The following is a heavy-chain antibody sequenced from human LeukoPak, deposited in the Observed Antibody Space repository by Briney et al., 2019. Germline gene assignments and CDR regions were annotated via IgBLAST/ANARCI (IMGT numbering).Heavy chain of an antibody. V-gene: IGHV3-64*01. CDR3: AREGGSADAFDI. CDR2: ISSNGGTT. Sequence: GGSRGLSCAAFGFTFREYPMHWVRQAPGKGLEYVSAISSNGGTTYYANSVKGRFTISRDNSKNTLYLQMGSLRAEDMAVYYCAREGGSADAFDIWAQGTMVTVSS. J-gene: IGHJ3*02. CDR1: GFTFREYP. D-gene: IGHD2-15*01.